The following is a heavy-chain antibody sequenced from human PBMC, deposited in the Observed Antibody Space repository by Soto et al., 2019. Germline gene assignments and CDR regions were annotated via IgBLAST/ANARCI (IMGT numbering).Heavy chain of an antibody. Sequence: QVQVQESGPGLVKPSETLSLNCSVSGGSMSKFYWSWIRKTAGKGLEWMGRVYATGTSDYNPSLRSRIAMSVDISKKTFSLRLRSVTAADTGVYNCVRDGSKTLRDCFDPWGQGILVTVSS. J-gene: IGHJ5*02. V-gene: IGHV4-4*07. CDR2: VYATGTS. CDR3: VRDGSKTLRDCFDP. D-gene: IGHD4-17*01. CDR1: GGSMSKFY.